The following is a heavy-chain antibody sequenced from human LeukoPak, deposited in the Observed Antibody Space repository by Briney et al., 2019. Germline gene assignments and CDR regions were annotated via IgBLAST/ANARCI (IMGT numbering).Heavy chain of an antibody. Sequence: GSLRLSCLASGFSFNSYTMNWVREAPGKGLEWVSTISPVSSYTWYAESVKGRFTISRDNPKNSLYLQMDSLRAEDTAVYYCVRDVPRRIGMDVWGQGTTVTVSS. CDR1: GFSFNSYT. CDR2: ISPVSSYT. V-gene: IGHV3-21*01. J-gene: IGHJ6*02. D-gene: IGHD2/OR15-2a*01. CDR3: VRDVPRRIGMDV.